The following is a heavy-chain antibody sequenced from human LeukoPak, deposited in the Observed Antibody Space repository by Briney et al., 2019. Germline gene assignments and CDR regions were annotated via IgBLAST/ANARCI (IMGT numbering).Heavy chain of an antibody. CDR1: GGSFSGYY. Sequence: SETLSLTCAVYGGSFSGYYWSWIRQPLGKGLEWIGEINHSGSTNYNPSLKSRVTISVDTSKNQFSLKLSPVTAADTAVYYCASGGIAAAGTRFDPWGQGTLVTVSS. V-gene: IGHV4-34*01. J-gene: IGHJ5*02. CDR2: INHSGST. D-gene: IGHD6-13*01. CDR3: ASGGIAAAGTRFDP.